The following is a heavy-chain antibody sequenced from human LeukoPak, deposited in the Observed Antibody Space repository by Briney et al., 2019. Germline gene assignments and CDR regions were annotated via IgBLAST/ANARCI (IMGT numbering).Heavy chain of an antibody. D-gene: IGHD3-16*01. CDR2: IYYSGST. Sequence: SETLSLTCTVSGGSVSSSSYYWGWIRQPPGKGLEWIGSIYYSGSTYYNPSLKSRVTISVDTSKNQFSLKLSSVTAADTAVYYCARQRRLGELSLYMNYWGQGTLVTVSS. CDR1: GGSVSSSSYY. V-gene: IGHV4-39*01. CDR3: ARQRRLGELSLYMNY. J-gene: IGHJ4*02.